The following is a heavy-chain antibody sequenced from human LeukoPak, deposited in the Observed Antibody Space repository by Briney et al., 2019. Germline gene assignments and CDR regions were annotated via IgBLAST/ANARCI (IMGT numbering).Heavy chain of an antibody. D-gene: IGHD6-6*01. CDR1: GFTFSSYS. Sequence: PGRSLRLSCAASGFTFSSYSMHWVRQAPGKGLEWVAVIWYDGSNKYYADSVKGRFTISRDNSKNTLYLQMNSLRAKDTAVYYCARDRRQLGLDCWGQGTLVTVSS. CDR2: IWYDGSNK. CDR3: ARDRRQLGLDC. V-gene: IGHV3-33*01. J-gene: IGHJ4*02.